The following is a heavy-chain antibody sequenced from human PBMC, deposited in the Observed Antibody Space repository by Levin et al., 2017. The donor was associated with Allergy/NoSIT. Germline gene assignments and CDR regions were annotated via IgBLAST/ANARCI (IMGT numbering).Heavy chain of an antibody. V-gene: IGHV4-39*01. CDR2: IFYSAST. D-gene: IGHD3-22*01. CDR3: ARLRRPLSGSSSGYYYLDY. J-gene: IGHJ4*02. CDR1: GGSISSNSYY. Sequence: SETLSLTCTVSGGSISSNSYYWGWIRQPPGKGLEWIGGIFYSASTYYNPSFSSLVTISLDTSRNQFSLRLRFVTAADTAVYYCARLRRPLSGSSSGYYYLDYWGQGTLVTVSS.